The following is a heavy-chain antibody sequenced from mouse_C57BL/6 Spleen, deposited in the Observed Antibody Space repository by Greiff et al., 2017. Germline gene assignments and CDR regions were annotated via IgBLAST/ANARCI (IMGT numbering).Heavy chain of an antibody. CDR2: ISSGSSTI. D-gene: IGHD2-5*01. CDR3: ARTYSNYVMDY. V-gene: IGHV5-17*01. J-gene: IGHJ4*01. CDR1: GFTFSDYG. Sequence: LMESGGGLVKPGGSLKLSCAASGFTFSDYGMHWVRQAPEKGLEWVAYISSGSSTIYYADTVKGRFTISRDNAKNTLFLQMTSLRSEDTAMYYCARTYSNYVMDYWGQGTSVTVSS.